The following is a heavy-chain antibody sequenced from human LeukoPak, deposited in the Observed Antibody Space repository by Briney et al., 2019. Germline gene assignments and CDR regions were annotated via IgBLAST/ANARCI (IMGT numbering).Heavy chain of an antibody. D-gene: IGHD6-13*01. CDR2: MNPNSGNT. J-gene: IGHJ4*02. CDR1: GYTFTSYD. V-gene: IGHV1-8*03. CDR3: ARGQPWYSSTNWPPNY. Sequence: ASVKVSCKASGYTFTSYDINWVRQATGQGLEWMGWMNPNSGNTGYAQKFQGRVTITRNTSISTAYMELSSLRSEDTAVYYCARGQPWYSSTNWPPNYWGQGTLVTVSS.